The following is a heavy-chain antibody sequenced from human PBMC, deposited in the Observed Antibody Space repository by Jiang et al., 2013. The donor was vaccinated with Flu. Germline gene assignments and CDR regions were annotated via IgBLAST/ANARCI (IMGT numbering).Heavy chain of an antibody. CDR2: IYYSGST. CDR3: ARDMRGVEEQLWFPWFDP. J-gene: IGHJ5*02. D-gene: IGHD5-18*01. Sequence: GLEWIGYIYYSGSTNYNPSLKSRVTISVDTSKNQFSLKLSSVTAADTAVYYCARDMRGVEEQLWFPWFDPWGQGTLVTVSS. V-gene: IGHV4-59*01.